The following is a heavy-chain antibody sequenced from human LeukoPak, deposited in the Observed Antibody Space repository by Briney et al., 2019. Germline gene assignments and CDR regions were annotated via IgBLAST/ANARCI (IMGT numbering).Heavy chain of an antibody. Sequence: ASVKVSCKASGGTFSSYAISWVRQAPGQGLEWMGGIIPIFGTANYAQKFQGRVTITTDESTSTAYMELSSLRSEDTAVYYCARGRRGYSSGAFDICGQGTMVTVSS. D-gene: IGHD5-18*01. J-gene: IGHJ3*02. V-gene: IGHV1-69*05. CDR1: GGTFSSYA. CDR3: ARGRRGYSSGAFDI. CDR2: IIPIFGTA.